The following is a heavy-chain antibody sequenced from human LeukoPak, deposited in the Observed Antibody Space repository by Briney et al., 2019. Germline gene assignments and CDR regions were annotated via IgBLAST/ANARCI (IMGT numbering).Heavy chain of an antibody. CDR1: GGTFSNYG. CDR2: IIPILDIA. J-gene: IGHJ5*02. CDR3: ATVVVAAQKDWFDP. Sequence: SVKVSCKASGGTFSNYGISWVRQAPGQGLEWMGRIIPILDIANYAQKFQGRVTMTEDTSTDTAYMELSSLRSEDTAVYYCATVVVAAQKDWFDPWGQGTLVTVSS. V-gene: IGHV1-69*04. D-gene: IGHD2-15*01.